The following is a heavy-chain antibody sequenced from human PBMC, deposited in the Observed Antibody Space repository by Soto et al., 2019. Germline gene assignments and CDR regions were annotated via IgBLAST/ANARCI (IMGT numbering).Heavy chain of an antibody. CDR1: GFTFSSFA. Sequence: EVQLLESGGGLVQPGGSLRLSCAASGFTFSSFAMSWVRQAPGKGLEWVSAITGGGGRTYYADSVRGRFTISSDNSKNTLFLHMYSLRAEDTAVYYCAKLPPPTIAGRGGGMDVWGQGTTVTVSS. CDR2: ITGGGGRT. D-gene: IGHD6-6*01. CDR3: AKLPPPTIAGRGGGMDV. J-gene: IGHJ6*02. V-gene: IGHV3-23*01.